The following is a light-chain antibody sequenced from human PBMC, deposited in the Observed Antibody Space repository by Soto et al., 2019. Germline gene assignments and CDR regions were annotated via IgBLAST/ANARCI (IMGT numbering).Light chain of an antibody. CDR1: QSVSSN. Sequence: EIVMTQSPATLSVSPGERATLSCRASQSVSSNLAWYQQKPGQAPRLLIYGASTRATGIPARFSGSGYGTEFTLTIISLQYEDFAVYFCQQYNNWPPYTFGHGTKLEIK. J-gene: IGKJ2*01. V-gene: IGKV3-15*01. CDR2: GAS. CDR3: QQYNNWPPYT.